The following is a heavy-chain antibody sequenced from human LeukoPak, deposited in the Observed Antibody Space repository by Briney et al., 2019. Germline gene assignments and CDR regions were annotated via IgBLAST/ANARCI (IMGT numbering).Heavy chain of an antibody. D-gene: IGHD2-2*01. Sequence: SETLSLTCTVSGGSISSVSYYWSWIRQPAGKGLEWMGRINNSGSTNYNPSLKSRVTMSVDTSKNQFSLKLSSVTAADTAVYYCARERECSSTTCYDYYYMDVWGKGTTVTVSS. CDR1: GGSISSVSYY. J-gene: IGHJ6*03. V-gene: IGHV4-61*02. CDR2: INNSGST. CDR3: ARERECSSTTCYDYYYMDV.